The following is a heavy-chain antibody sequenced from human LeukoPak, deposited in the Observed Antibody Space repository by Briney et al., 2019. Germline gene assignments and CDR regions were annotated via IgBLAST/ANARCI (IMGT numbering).Heavy chain of an antibody. CDR1: GYSIRSGFY. J-gene: IGHJ4*02. D-gene: IGHD6-19*01. Sequence: SETLSLTCTVSGYSIRSGFYWGWIRQPPGKGLEWIGNIYHSGITYYTPSLKSRVTISVDTSKNQFSLKLSSVTAADTAVYYCARGQWLVRGEYFDYWGQGTLVTVSS. CDR3: ARGQWLVRGEYFDY. V-gene: IGHV4-38-2*02. CDR2: IYHSGIT.